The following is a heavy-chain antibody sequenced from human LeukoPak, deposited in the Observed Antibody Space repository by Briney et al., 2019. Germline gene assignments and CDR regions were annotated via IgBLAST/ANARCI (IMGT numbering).Heavy chain of an antibody. J-gene: IGHJ4*02. Sequence: PGGSLRLSCAASGFNIKYYWMSWVRQAPGKGLEWVADIKEGKTEEYYVDSVRGRFTISKDDAKSYVYLQMSSLTAEDTAVYYCVRAGWELDYWGQGALVIVSS. D-gene: IGHD4-23*01. CDR2: IKEGKTEE. CDR3: VRAGWELDY. CDR1: GFNIKYYW. V-gene: IGHV3-7*01.